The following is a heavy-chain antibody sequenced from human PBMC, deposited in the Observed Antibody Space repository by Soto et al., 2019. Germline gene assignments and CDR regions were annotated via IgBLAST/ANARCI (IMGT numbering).Heavy chain of an antibody. CDR2: IYYSGST. CDR3: AREKYDFWSGSGFDP. CDR1: GGSISSYY. Sequence: SETLSLTCTVSGGSISSYYWSWIRQPPGKGLEWIGYIYYSGSTNYNTSLKSRVTISVDTSKNQFSLKLSSVTAADTAVYYCAREKYDFWSGSGFDPWGQGTLVTVSS. V-gene: IGHV4-59*01. J-gene: IGHJ5*02. D-gene: IGHD3-3*01.